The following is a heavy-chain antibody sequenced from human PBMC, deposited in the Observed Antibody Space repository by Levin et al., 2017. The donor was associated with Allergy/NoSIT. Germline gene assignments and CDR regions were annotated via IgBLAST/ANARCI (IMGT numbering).Heavy chain of an antibody. CDR1: GASITSYY. D-gene: IGHD3-3*01. Sequence: KSSETLSLTCTVSGASITSYYWGWIRQPPGKGLEWIGYFYYGGSSKYNPSLKSRITMSIDTSKNQFSLKVSSVTAADTAVYYCARDNDFWSGYHYYGMDVWGQGTTVTVSS. CDR2: FYYGGSS. J-gene: IGHJ6*02. CDR3: ARDNDFWSGYHYYGMDV. V-gene: IGHV4-59*01.